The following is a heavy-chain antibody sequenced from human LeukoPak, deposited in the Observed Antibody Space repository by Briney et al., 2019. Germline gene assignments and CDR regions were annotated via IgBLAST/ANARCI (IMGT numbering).Heavy chain of an antibody. CDR2: INHSRST. Sequence: SETLSLTCAVSGGSISGFYCAWIRQAPGKGLEWVGEINHSRSTTYNPSLESRVTISIDPFRKQFTLNLTSVTAADTSVYYCARREPWLQFRRPFDFWGQGTLVTVSS. D-gene: IGHD5-12*01. CDR1: GGSISGFY. J-gene: IGHJ4*02. CDR3: ARREPWLQFRRPFDF. V-gene: IGHV4-34*01.